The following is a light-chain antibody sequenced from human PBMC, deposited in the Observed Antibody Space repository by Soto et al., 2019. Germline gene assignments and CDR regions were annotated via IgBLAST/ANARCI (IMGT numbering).Light chain of an antibody. Sequence: EIQMTQSPSSLSASVGGRVTITCRASQSISSYLNWYQQKPGKAPKLLVYAASSLQSGVPSRFSGSGSGTEFTLTISSLQPDDFATYYCQHYNSYSEAFGQRTKVAIK. J-gene: IGKJ1*01. CDR2: AAS. V-gene: IGKV1-39*01. CDR1: QSISSY. CDR3: QHYNSYSEA.